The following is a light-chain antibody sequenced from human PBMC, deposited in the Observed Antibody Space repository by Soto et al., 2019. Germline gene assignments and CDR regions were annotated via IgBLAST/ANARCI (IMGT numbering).Light chain of an antibody. Sequence: DIQMTQFPLSLSASVGDRITITCRASQSISTFLNWYQQRPGKAPSLLIFGASNLQSGVPSRFSGSGSWTDFTLTISSLRPEDFATYYCQQSYITPPMTFGGGTKVEIK. J-gene: IGKJ4*01. V-gene: IGKV1-39*01. CDR3: QQSYITPPMT. CDR1: QSISTF. CDR2: GAS.